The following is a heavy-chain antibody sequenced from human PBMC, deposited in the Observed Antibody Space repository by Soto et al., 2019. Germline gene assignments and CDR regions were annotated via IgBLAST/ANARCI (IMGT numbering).Heavy chain of an antibody. D-gene: IGHD4-17*01. V-gene: IGHV3-48*02. CDR1: GFTFSSYS. CDR3: AKDFVTTVVYYYGMDV. Sequence: LRLSCAASGFTFSSYSMNWVRQAPGKGLEWVSYISSSSSTIYYADSVKGRFTISRDNAKNSLYLQMNSLRDEDTAVYYCAKDFVTTVVYYYGMDVWGQGTTVTVSS. J-gene: IGHJ6*02. CDR2: ISSSSSTI.